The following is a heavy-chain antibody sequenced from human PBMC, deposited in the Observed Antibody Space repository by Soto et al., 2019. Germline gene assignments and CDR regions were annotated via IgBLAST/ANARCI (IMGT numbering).Heavy chain of an antibody. J-gene: IGHJ1*01. CDR3: AREIGYGDFSAALLD. CDR1: GDTVSKFL. Sequence: SMKVSCKASGDTVSKFLITWVRQAPVQGPEWMGGIIPMFGTTNYARKFRGRLTITADESTTTAYMELSSLQSEDTAVYYCAREIGYGDFSAALLDWG. D-gene: IGHD4-17*01. V-gene: IGHV1-69*13. CDR2: IIPMFGTT.